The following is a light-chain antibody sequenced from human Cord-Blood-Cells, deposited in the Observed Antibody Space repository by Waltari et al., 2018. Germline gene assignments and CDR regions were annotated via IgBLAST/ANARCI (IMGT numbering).Light chain of an antibody. J-gene: IGKJ1*01. CDR3: QQYGSSPPWT. V-gene: IGKV3-20*01. Sequence: EIVLTQSPGPLSLSPGERATLSCRASQSVSSSYLAWYQQNPGQAPRLLIYGASSRATGIPDRFSGSGSGTDFTLTISRLEPEDFAVYYCQQYGSSPPWTFGQGTKVEIK. CDR2: GAS. CDR1: QSVSSSY.